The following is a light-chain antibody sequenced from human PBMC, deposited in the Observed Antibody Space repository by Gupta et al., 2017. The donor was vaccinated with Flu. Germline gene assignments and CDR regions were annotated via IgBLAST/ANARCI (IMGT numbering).Light chain of an antibody. Sequence: SSVLTQPPSVSVAPGQAARITCGGNNVGSNSVHWYQQRPAQAPVLVVYDDSDRPSGSPERFSGSNSGNTATLTISRVDAGDEAEYYCHVSENGSDHRVVFGGGTKLTVL. J-gene: IGLJ2*01. CDR1: NVGSNS. CDR2: DDS. CDR3: HVSENGSDHRVV. V-gene: IGLV3-21*02.